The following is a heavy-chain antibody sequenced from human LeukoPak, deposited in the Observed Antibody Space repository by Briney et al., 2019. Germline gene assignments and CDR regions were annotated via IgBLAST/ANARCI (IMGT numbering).Heavy chain of an antibody. CDR3: ARDGSEWLVFGKLFDY. CDR1: GFTFSSYE. D-gene: IGHD6-19*01. V-gene: IGHV3-48*03. Sequence: PGGSLRLSCAASGFTFSSYEMNWVRQAPGKGLEWVSYISSSGSTIYYADSVKGRFTISRDNAKNSLYLQMNSLRAEDTAVYYCARDGSEWLVFGKLFDYWGQGTLVTVSS. CDR2: ISSSGSTI. J-gene: IGHJ4*02.